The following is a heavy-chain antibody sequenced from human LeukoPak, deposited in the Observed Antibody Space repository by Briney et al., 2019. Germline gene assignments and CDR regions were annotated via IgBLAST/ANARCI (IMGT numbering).Heavy chain of an antibody. J-gene: IGHJ4*02. CDR1: GFTFSSYA. CDR2: ISGSGGST. Sequence: GGSPRLSCAASGFTFSSYAMSWVRQAPGKGLEWVSAISGSGGSTYYADSVKGRFTISRDNSKNTLYLQMNSLRAEDTAVYYCAKVPITMIVVVITGYYFDYWGQGTLVTVSS. D-gene: IGHD3-22*01. CDR3: AKVPITMIVVVITGYYFDY. V-gene: IGHV3-23*01.